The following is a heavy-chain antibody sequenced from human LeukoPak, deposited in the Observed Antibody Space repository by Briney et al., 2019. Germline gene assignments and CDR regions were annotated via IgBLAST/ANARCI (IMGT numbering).Heavy chain of an antibody. CDR1: GFTFSDYD. CDR2: VSKDGGTK. D-gene: IGHD6-19*01. CDR3: ARDLMWLVDY. V-gene: IGHV3-30-3*01. J-gene: IGHJ4*02. Sequence: GGSLRLSCAASGFTFSDYDIHWARQAPGEGLEWLAYVSKDGGTKYYADSVKGRFTASRDNSRNTVYLQMNRLRPEDTALYYCARDLMWLVDYWGQGTLLTVSS.